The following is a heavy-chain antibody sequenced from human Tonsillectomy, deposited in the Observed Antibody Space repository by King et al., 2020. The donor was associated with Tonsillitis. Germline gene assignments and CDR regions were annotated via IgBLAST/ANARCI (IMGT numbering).Heavy chain of an antibody. J-gene: IGHJ4*02. D-gene: IGHD1-14*01. Sequence: LQLQESGSGLVRPSQTLSLTCAVSGASVSGGGLSWSWIRQPPGKGLEWVGSIFHRGSTSYSPSLQSRVTISIDRSKNQFSLNLTSVTAADTAMYYCVRGQVEPHLYPFDDWGRGPLVTVSS. V-gene: IGHV4-30-2*01. CDR2: IFHRGST. CDR1: GASVSGGGLS. CDR3: VRGQVEPHLYPFDD.